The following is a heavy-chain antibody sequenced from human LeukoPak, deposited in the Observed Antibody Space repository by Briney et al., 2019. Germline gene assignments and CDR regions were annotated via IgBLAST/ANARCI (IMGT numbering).Heavy chain of an antibody. CDR2: FDPEDGET. V-gene: IGHV1-24*01. D-gene: IGHD2-2*01. Sequence: ASVKVSCKVSGYALTEVFMHWVRQAPGKGLEWMGGFDPEDGETIYAQKFQGRVTMTEDTSTDTAYMELSSLRSEDTAVYYCATDRAPVPAAYGGDYYYYGMDVWGQGTTVTVSS. CDR3: ATDRAPVPAAYGGDYYYYGMDV. J-gene: IGHJ6*02. CDR1: GYALTEVF.